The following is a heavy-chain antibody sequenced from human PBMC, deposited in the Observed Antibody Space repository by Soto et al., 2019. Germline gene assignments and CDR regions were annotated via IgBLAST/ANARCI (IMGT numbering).Heavy chain of an antibody. CDR3: AKDADLGPIAPVIYGMDV. Sequence: QVQLVESGGGVVQPGRSLRLSCAASGSTFSSYGMHWVRQAPGKGLEWVAVISYDGSNKYYADSVKGRFTISRDNSKNTVYVQMTSLRAEDTGVYYCAKDADLGPIAPVIYGMDVWGQGTTVTVSS. CDR1: GSTFSSYG. J-gene: IGHJ6*02. D-gene: IGHD2-21*01. CDR2: ISYDGSNK. V-gene: IGHV3-30*18.